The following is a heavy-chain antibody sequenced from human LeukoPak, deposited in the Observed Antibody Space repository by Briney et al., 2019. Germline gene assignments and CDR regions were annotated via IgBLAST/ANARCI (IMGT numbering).Heavy chain of an antibody. CDR3: ARGGDILTGPR. Sequence: SETLSLTCTVSGGSISSGDYYWSWIRQPPGKGLEWIGYIYYSGSTYYHPSLKSRVTISVDTSKNQCSLKLSSVTAADTAVYYCARGGDILTGPRWGQGTLVTVSS. J-gene: IGHJ4*02. V-gene: IGHV4-30-4*01. CDR1: GGSISSGDYY. CDR2: IYYSGST. D-gene: IGHD3-9*01.